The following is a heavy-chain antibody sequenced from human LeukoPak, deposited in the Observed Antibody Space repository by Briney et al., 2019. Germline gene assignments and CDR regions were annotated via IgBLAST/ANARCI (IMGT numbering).Heavy chain of an antibody. D-gene: IGHD5-18*01. CDR3: AKGLESYGSPFDY. Sequence: PGGSLRLSCAASGFTFSSAMSWVRQAPGRGLEWVSAIGGTGGNTYYADSVKGRFTISRDNSKNTLFLQMNSLRAEDTAVYYCAKGLESYGSPFDYWGQGTLVTVSS. J-gene: IGHJ4*02. V-gene: IGHV3-23*01. CDR2: IGGTGGNT. CDR1: GFTFSSA.